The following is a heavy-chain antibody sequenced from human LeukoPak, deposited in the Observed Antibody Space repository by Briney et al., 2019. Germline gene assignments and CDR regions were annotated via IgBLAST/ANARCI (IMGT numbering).Heavy chain of an antibody. CDR1: GFTLNSYA. Sequence: GGSLRLSCAVSGFTLNSYALSWVRRAPGKGLEWVSVISGSGGSTYYADSVKGRFTISRDNSKNTLYLQMNSLRAEDTAVYYCAKVWWQWLVLRSGFDYWGQGTLVTVSS. J-gene: IGHJ4*02. CDR3: AKVWWQWLVLRSGFDY. D-gene: IGHD6-19*01. V-gene: IGHV3-23*01. CDR2: ISGSGGST.